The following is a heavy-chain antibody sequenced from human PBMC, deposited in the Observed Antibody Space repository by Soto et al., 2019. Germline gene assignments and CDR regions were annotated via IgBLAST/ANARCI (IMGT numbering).Heavy chain of an antibody. J-gene: IGHJ6*02. Sequence: SETLSLTCTVSGGSMISYYWGWIRQPPGKGLEWIGTISYSGSTYYNPSLKSRVTMSGDTSNNQFSLKLSSVTAADTAVYYCARRRAFYGSRGDNYYGRDVWGLGTRVTFSS. CDR2: ISYSGST. V-gene: IGHV4-39*01. CDR1: GGSMISYY. CDR3: ARRRAFYGSRGDNYYGRDV. D-gene: IGHD3-10*01.